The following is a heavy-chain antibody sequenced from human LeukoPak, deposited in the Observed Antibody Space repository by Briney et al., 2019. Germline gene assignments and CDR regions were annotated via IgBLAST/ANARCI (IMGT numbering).Heavy chain of an antibody. D-gene: IGHD3-22*01. V-gene: IGHV3-23*01. Sequence: GGSLRLSCAASGFSFSSYAMRWVREAPGKGVEWVSIISGSAGSTDYADSVKGRFTISRDNSKNTLYLQMNTLRAEDTAAYYCAKATDGSSGYWYYYGMDVWGQGTTVTVSS. CDR2: ISGSAGST. CDR3: AKATDGSSGYWYYYGMDV. J-gene: IGHJ6*02. CDR1: GFSFSSYA.